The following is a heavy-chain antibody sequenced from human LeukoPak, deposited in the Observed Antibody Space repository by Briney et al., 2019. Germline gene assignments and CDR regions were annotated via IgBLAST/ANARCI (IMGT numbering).Heavy chain of an antibody. CDR1: GYTFTNYY. CDR3: ARGRICSGGSCYGDLYYYYYMDV. Sequence: ASVKLSCKAPGYTFTNYYMHWVRQAPGQGLEWMGWMNPNSGNTDYAQKFQGRVTMTRNTSISTAYMELSSLRSADTAVYYCARGRICSGGSCYGDLYYYYYMDVWGKGTTVTISS. D-gene: IGHD2-15*01. CDR2: MNPNSGNT. V-gene: IGHV1-8*02. J-gene: IGHJ6*03.